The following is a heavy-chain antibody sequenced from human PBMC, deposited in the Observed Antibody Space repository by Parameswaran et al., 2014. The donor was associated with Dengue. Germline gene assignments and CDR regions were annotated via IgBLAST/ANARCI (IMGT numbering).Heavy chain of an antibody. D-gene: IGHD3-10*01. J-gene: IGHJ4*02. Sequence: VRQMPGKGLEWMGRIDPSDSYTNYSPSFQGHVTISADKSISTAYLQWSSLKASDTAMYYCARGDRALDYWGQGTLVTVSS. CDR3: ARGDRALDY. V-gene: IGHV5-10-1*01. CDR2: IDPSDSYT.